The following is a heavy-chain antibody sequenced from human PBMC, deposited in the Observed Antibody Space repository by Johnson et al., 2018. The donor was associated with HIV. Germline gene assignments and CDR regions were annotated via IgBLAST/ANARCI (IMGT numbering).Heavy chain of an antibody. D-gene: IGHD5-12*01. J-gene: IGHJ3*02. CDR1: GFTFSSYG. Sequence: VQLVESGGFVVQPGGSLRLSCAASGFTFSSYGMHWVRQAPGKGLEWVTLISYDGSNKYYADSVKGLFTISRDNSKNTMYLQMNSLRAEDTAVYYCAREAILATIDAFDICGQGTMVTVAS. CDR2: ISYDGSNK. V-gene: IGHV3-30*19. CDR3: AREAILATIDAFDI.